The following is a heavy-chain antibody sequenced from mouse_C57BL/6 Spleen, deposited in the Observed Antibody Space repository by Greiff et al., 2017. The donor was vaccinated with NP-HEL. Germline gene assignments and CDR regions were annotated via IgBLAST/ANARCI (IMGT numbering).Heavy chain of an antibody. V-gene: IGHV1-74*01. CDR2: IHPSDSDT. J-gene: IGHJ1*03. CDR3: ARDDGYSYWYFDV. D-gene: IGHD2-3*01. CDR1: GYTFTSYW. Sequence: QVQLKQSGAELVKPGASVKVSCKASGYTFTSYWMHWVKQRPGQGLEWIGRIHPSDSDTNYNQKFKGKATLTVDKSSSTAYMQLSSLTSEDSAVYYCARDDGYSYWYFDVWGTGTTVTVSS.